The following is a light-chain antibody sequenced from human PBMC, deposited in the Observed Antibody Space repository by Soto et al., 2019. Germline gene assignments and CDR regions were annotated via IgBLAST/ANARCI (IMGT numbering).Light chain of an antibody. V-gene: IGKV1-39*01. CDR2: GSS. Sequence: DIQMTQSPSSLSASVGDRVTITCWASQSISRNLNWYQQKPGKAPNLLIFGSSTLQTGVPSRFTGSGSGTDFTLTISSLPPEDFATYYCQHSYDILWTFGQGTNVEIK. CDR1: QSISRN. J-gene: IGKJ1*01. CDR3: QHSYDILWT.